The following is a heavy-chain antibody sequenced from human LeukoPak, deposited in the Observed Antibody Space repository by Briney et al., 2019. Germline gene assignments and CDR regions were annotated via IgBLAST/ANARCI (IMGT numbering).Heavy chain of an antibody. CDR3: ARSPGDAYYDFWSGYPFDY. Sequence: SETLSLTCTVSGGSISSGGYYWSWIRQHPGKGLEWIGSIYYSGSTYYNPSLKSRVTISVDTSKNQFSLKLSSVTAADTAVYYCARSPGDAYYDFWSGYPFDYWGQGTLVTVSS. J-gene: IGHJ4*02. D-gene: IGHD3-3*01. CDR1: GGSISSGGYY. V-gene: IGHV4-39*01. CDR2: IYYSGST.